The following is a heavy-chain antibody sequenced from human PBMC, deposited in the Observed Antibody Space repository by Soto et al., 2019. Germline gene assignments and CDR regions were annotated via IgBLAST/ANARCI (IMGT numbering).Heavy chain of an antibody. V-gene: IGHV3-23*01. J-gene: IGHJ1*01. Sequence: GGSLRLSCAASRFTFTSYAMTWVRQAPGKGLEWVSSIGGSGAVTYYADSVKGGFAISRNNSKNTLYLQMNSLRAEDTAVYFCAQGSGDYVGEFQHWGQGTLVTVSS. CDR3: AQGSGDYVGEFQH. CDR1: RFTFTSYA. D-gene: IGHD4-17*01. CDR2: IGGSGAVT.